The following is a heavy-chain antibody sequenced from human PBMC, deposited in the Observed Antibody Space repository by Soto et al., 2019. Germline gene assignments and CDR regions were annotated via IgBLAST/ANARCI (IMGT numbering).Heavy chain of an antibody. D-gene: IGHD6-19*01. CDR3: ARDHLGIAAGDFDL. Sequence: EVQLLESGGGLIQPGGSLRLSCAASGFPFSSYGMNWVRQAPGKGLEWVSSISSGRPDIFYADSVRGRFTISRDDAKKSLFLQMNSLRADDTAVYYCARDHLGIAAGDFDLWGQGTLVTVSS. V-gene: IGHV3-21*02. J-gene: IGHJ4*02. CDR1: GFPFSSYG. CDR2: ISSGRPDI.